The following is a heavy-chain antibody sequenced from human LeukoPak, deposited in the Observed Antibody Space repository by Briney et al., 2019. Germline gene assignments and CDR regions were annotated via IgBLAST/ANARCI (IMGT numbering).Heavy chain of an antibody. V-gene: IGHV1-2*02. CDR1: GYTFTGYY. Sequence: AASVKVSCKASGYTFTGYYMHWVRQAPGQGLEWMGWINPNSGGTNYAQKFQGRVTMTRDTSISTAYMELSRLRSDDTAVYYCARDFYSSGWPFSAAAWGQGTLVTVSS. CDR3: ARDFYSSGWPFSAAA. D-gene: IGHD6-19*01. CDR2: INPNSGGT. J-gene: IGHJ5*02.